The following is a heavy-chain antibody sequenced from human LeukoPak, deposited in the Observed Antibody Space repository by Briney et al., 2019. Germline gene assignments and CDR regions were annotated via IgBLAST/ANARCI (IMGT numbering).Heavy chain of an antibody. CDR2: INPSGGGT. CDR3: ARDPQTDIYYMGEAFDI. CDR1: GYTFTSYY. V-gene: IGHV1-46*03. Sequence: ASVKVSCKASGYTFTSYYVHWVRQAPGQGLEWMGIINPSGGGTSYAQKFQGRVTMIRDTSTSTVYMELSSLRSEDTAVYYCARDPQTDIYYMGEAFDIWGQGTMVTVSS. J-gene: IGHJ3*02. D-gene: IGHD3-10*01.